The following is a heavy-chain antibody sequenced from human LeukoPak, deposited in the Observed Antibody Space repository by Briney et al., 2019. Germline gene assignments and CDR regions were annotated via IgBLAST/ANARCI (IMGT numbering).Heavy chain of an antibody. D-gene: IGHD2-15*01. CDR1: GFTFGDYA. J-gene: IGHJ4*02. CDR2: IRSKAYGGTT. CDR3: ARARYCSGGSCSHFDY. V-gene: IGHV3-49*04. Sequence: PGRSLRLSCTASGFTFGDYAMSWVRQAPGKGLEWVGFIRSKAYGGTTEYAASVKGRFTISRDDSKSIAYLQMNSLRAEDTAVYYCARARYCSGGSCSHFDYWGQGSLVIVSS.